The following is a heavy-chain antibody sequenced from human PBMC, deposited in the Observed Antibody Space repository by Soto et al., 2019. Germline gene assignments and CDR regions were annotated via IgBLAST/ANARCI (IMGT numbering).Heavy chain of an antibody. Sequence: GGSLRLSCAASGFTFSSYWMSWVRQAPGKGLEWVANIKQDGSEKYYVDSVKGRFTISRDNAKNSLYLQMNSLRAEDTAVYYCARDRRGQYYYDSSGYYDLYGMDVWGQGTTVTVSS. D-gene: IGHD3-22*01. CDR2: IKQDGSEK. J-gene: IGHJ6*02. CDR1: GFTFSSYW. CDR3: ARDRRGQYYYDSSGYYDLYGMDV. V-gene: IGHV3-7*03.